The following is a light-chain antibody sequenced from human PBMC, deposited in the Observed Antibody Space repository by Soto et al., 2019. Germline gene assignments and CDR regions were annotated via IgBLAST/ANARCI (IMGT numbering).Light chain of an antibody. CDR1: QSVSISD. CDR3: QQYGNSPQT. V-gene: IGKV3-20*01. Sequence: EIGLTQSPGTLSLSPGERATLSCRASQSVSISDLAWYQQKPGQAPSLLIFDASSRATGIPDRFSGSASGRDVTLAITRLEPEDFAVYYCQQYGNSPQTFGQGTKLEIK. CDR2: DAS. J-gene: IGKJ2*01.